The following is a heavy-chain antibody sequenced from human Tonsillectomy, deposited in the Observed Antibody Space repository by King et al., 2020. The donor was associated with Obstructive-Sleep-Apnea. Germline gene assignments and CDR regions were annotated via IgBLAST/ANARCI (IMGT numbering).Heavy chain of an antibody. D-gene: IGHD2-15*01. J-gene: IGHJ4*02. CDR1: GGSFSGYY. Sequence: VQLQQWGAGLLKPSETLSLTCAVYGGSFSGYYWSGIRQPPGKGLEWMGEINHSGSTNYNPSHKSRVTISVDTSKNQFSLKLSSVTAADTAVYYCARVLGYCSGGSCYTFDYWGQGTLVTVSS. V-gene: IGHV4-34*01. CDR2: INHSGST. CDR3: ARVLGYCSGGSCYTFDY.